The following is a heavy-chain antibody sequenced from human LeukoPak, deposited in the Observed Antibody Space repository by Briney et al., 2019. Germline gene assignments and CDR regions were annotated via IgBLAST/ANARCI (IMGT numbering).Heavy chain of an antibody. D-gene: IGHD6-19*01. CDR3: ARDRIAVAGLLYYYYGMDV. CDR2: IYSGGRT. J-gene: IGHJ6*02. CDR1: GFIVSSNY. Sequence: GGSLRLSCAVSGFIVSSNYMTWVRQAPGKGLEWVSVIYSGGRTYYADSVKGRFTISRDNSKNTLYLQMNSLRAEDTAVYYCARDRIAVAGLLYYYYGMDVWGQGTTVTVSS. V-gene: IGHV3-66*01.